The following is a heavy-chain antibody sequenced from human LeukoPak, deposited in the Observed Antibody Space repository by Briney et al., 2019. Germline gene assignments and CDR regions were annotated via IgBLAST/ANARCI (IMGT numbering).Heavy chain of an antibody. Sequence: GGSLRLSCAASGFTFSSYEMNWVRQTPGRGLEWVSYISSSGSTINYADSVKGHFTIYRDNAKNSLYLQMNSLRAEDTAVYYCARNPYYYDSSGIDYWGQGTLVTVSS. J-gene: IGHJ4*02. CDR3: ARNPYYYDSSGIDY. D-gene: IGHD3-22*01. CDR1: GFTFSSYE. V-gene: IGHV3-48*03. CDR2: ISSSGSTI.